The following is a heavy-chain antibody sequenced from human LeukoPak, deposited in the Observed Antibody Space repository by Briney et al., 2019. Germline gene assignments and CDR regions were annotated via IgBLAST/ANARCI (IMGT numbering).Heavy chain of an antibody. CDR2: IYKSGNY. D-gene: IGHD1-14*01. V-gene: IGHV4-38-2*02. CDR1: GFSVTNTYY. CDR3: AKNQRGGHFDS. J-gene: IGHJ4*02. Sequence: PSETLSLTCTVSGFSVTNTYYWAWLRQPPGKGLEWIGSIYKSGNYYYKHSLKSRVTMSVDTSKNQLSLNLNSVTAADTSVYFCAKNQRGGHFDSWGQGTLVTVSS.